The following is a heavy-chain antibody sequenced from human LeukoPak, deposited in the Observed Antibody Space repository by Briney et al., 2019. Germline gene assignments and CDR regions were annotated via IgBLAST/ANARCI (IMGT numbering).Heavy chain of an antibody. V-gene: IGHV1-18*01. J-gene: IGHJ4*02. Sequence: ASVKVSCKASGYTFTSYGISWVRQAPGQGLEWMGWISAYNGNTNYAQKLQGRVTMTTDTSTSTAYMELRSLRSDDTAVYYCARDRLSVVRGVMIDYWGQGTLVTVSS. CDR2: ISAYNGNT. D-gene: IGHD3-10*01. CDR1: GYTFTSYG. CDR3: ARDRLSVVRGVMIDY.